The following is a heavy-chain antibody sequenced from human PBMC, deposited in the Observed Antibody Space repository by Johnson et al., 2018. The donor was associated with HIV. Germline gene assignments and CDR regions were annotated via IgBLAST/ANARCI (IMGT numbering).Heavy chain of an antibody. J-gene: IGHJ3*02. CDR2: ISYDGSNK. D-gene: IGHD5-18*01. CDR1: GFTFSSYG. Sequence: QVQLVESGGGVVQPGRSLRLSCAASGFTFSSYGMHWVRQAPGKGLEWVAIISYDGSNKYYRDSVKGRFTISRDNSKNTLYLQMNSLRAEDTAVYYCAKERAYIRTFDIWGQVTLVTVSS. V-gene: IGHV3-30*18. CDR3: AKERAYIRTFDI.